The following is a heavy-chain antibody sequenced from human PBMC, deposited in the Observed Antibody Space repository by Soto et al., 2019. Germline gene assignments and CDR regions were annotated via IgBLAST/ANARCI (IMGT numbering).Heavy chain of an antibody. V-gene: IGHV3-30-3*01. J-gene: IGHJ4*02. Sequence: PGGSLRLSCAASGFTFSSYAMHWVRQAPGKGLEWVALISYDGSDKDYADSVKGRFTISRDNSRNTLFLQMNSLRVEDTAVYYCARDYYKYYDSSGYYRSPAYWGQGTLVTVSS. CDR2: ISYDGSDK. D-gene: IGHD3-22*01. CDR1: GFTFSSYA. CDR3: ARDYYKYYDSSGYYRSPAY.